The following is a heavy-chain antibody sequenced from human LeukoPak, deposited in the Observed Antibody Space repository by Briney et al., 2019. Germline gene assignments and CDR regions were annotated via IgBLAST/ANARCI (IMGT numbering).Heavy chain of an antibody. J-gene: IGHJ3*02. D-gene: IGHD2-2*01. CDR1: GASISTSGYF. V-gene: IGHV4-61*02. Sequence: SQTLSLTCTVSGASISTSGYFWSWIRQPAGKGLEWIGRIYTSGSTNYNPSLKSRVTISVDTSKNQFSLKLSSVTAADTAVYYCARVGGCSSTSCFRGAFDIWGQGTMVTVSS. CDR2: IYTSGST. CDR3: ARVGGCSSTSCFRGAFDI.